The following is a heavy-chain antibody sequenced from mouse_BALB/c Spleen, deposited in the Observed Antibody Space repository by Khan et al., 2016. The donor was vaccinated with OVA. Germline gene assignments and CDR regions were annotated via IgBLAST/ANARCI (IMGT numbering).Heavy chain of an antibody. CDR1: GLSLTNYG. CDR3: AIIYYGYDWFAY. V-gene: IGHV2-3*01. CDR2: IWGDGST. Sequence: QVQLKESGPGLVAPSQSLSIRCTVSGLSLTNYGVSWVRQPPGKGLEWLGVIWGDGSTNYHSVFKSRLSISKDNSKSQAFVKLISLQTEDTATYYCAIIYYGYDWFAYWGQGTLVTVSA. D-gene: IGHD2-2*01. J-gene: IGHJ3*01.